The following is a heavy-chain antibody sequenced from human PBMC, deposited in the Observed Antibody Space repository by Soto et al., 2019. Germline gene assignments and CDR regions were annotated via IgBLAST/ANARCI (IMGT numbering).Heavy chain of an antibody. V-gene: IGHV3-23*01. D-gene: IGHD3-10*01. CDR1: GFTFSSYA. Sequence: EVQLLESGGGLVQPGGSLRLSCAASGFTFSSYAMSWVRQAPGKGLEWVSAISGSGGSTYYAVSVKGRFTISRANSKNTLDLKLNSLRAEDTAVYYCAKGGYYGSGSYSSKAACYYYGMDVWGQGTTVTVSS. CDR2: ISGSGGST. J-gene: IGHJ6*02. CDR3: AKGGYYGSGSYSSKAACYYYGMDV.